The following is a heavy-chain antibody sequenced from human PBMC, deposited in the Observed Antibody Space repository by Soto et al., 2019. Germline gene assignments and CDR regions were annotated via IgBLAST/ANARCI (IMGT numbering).Heavy chain of an antibody. CDR2: INHSGST. CDR3: AGYSSGYYYVFDY. J-gene: IGHJ4*02. D-gene: IGHD3-22*01. CDR1: GGSISSGGYY. V-gene: IGHV4-31*03. Sequence: SETLSLTCTVSGGSISSGGYYWSWIRQHPGKGLEWIGYINHSGSTYYNPSLKSRVTISVDTSKNQFSLKLSSVTAADTAVYYCAGYSSGYYYVFDYWGQGTLVTVSS.